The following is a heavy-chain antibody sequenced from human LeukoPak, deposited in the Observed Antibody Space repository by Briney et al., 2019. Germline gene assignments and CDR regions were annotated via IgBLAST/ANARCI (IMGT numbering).Heavy chain of an antibody. CDR1: GFTFSRYD. D-gene: IGHD3-10*02. CDR2: ISGSDGST. J-gene: IGHJ6*04. Sequence: GGSLRLSCAASGFTFSRYDMSWVRQAPGKGLEWVSGISGSDGSTYYADSVKGRFTISRDNAKNSLYLQMNSLRAEDTAVYYCAELGITMIGGVWGKGTTVTISS. CDR3: AELGITMIGGV. V-gene: IGHV3-23*01.